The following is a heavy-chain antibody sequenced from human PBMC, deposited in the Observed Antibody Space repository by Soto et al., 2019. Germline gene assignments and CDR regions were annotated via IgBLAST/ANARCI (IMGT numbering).Heavy chain of an antibody. CDR1: GGSISRGTYY. J-gene: IGHJ6*03. CDR3: ARVSSGEWLSDSYYYYYMDA. V-gene: IGHV4-31*03. Sequence: SETLSLTCTVSGGSISRGTYYWTWVRQRPGEGLEWIGFISHSGRTYYNPSLKSRAAISVDTSENQFSLRLSSVTAADTAVYYCARVSSGEWLSDSYYYYYMDAWGKGTTVTVSS. D-gene: IGHD3-3*01. CDR2: ISHSGRT.